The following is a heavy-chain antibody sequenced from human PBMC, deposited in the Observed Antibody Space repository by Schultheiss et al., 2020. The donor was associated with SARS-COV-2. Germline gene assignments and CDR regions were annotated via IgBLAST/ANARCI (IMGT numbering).Heavy chain of an antibody. J-gene: IGHJ4*02. Sequence: SETLSLTCTVSGGSISSYYWSWIRQPPGKGLEWIGYISYIGSTNYNPSLKSRVTISVDTSKNQFSLKLSSVTAADTAVYYCARGIPPGSDDYWGQGTLVTVSS. CDR1: GGSISSYY. V-gene: IGHV4-59*01. CDR2: ISYIGST. CDR3: ARGIPPGSDDY. D-gene: IGHD6-25*01.